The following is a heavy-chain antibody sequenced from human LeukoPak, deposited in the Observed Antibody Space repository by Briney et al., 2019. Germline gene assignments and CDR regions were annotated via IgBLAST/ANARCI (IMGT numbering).Heavy chain of an antibody. CDR2: IIPIFGTA. CDR3: ARVFPGYCSGGSCYPGTENYFDY. J-gene: IGHJ4*02. Sequence: SVKVSCKASGGTFSSYAISWVRPAPGQGLEWMGGIIPIFGTANYAQKFQGRVTITTDESTSTAYMELSSLRSEDTAVYYCARVFPGYCSGGSCYPGTENYFDYWGQGTLVTVSS. D-gene: IGHD2-15*01. CDR1: GGTFSSYA. V-gene: IGHV1-69*05.